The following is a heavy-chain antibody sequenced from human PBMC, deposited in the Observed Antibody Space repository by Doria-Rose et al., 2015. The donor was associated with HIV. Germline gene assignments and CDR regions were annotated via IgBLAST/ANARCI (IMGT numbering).Heavy chain of an antibody. CDR2: IFSDDEG. J-gene: IGHJ4*02. V-gene: IGHV2-26*01. Sequence: ESGPVLVKPTETLTLTCTVSGVSLSSPGMGVSWIRQPPGKALEWLANIFSDDEGSYKTSLKSRLTISRGTSKRQVVLTMTDMDPVDTATYYCARIKSSRWYHKYYFDFWGQGTLVIVSA. CDR1: GVSLSSPGMG. CDR3: ARIKSSRWYHKYYFDF. D-gene: IGHD6-13*01.